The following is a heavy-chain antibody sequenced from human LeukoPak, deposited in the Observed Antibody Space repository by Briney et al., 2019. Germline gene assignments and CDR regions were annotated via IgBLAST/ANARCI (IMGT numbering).Heavy chain of an antibody. CDR3: AKDHRGSYNY. D-gene: IGHD1-26*01. V-gene: IGHV3-23*01. CDR2: ISGSGGST. CDR1: GFTFSDYY. Sequence: GGSLRLSCAASGFTFSDYYMSWVRQAPGKGLEWVSAISGSGGSTYYADSVKGRFTISRDNSKNTLYLQMNSLRAEDTAVYYCAKDHRGSYNYWGQGTLVTVSS. J-gene: IGHJ4*02.